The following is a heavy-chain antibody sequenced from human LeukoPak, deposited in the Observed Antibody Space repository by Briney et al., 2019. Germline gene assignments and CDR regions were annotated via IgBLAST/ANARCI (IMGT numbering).Heavy chain of an antibody. V-gene: IGHV3-30-3*01. D-gene: IGHD6-6*01. Sequence: GRPLRLSCAASGFTFSSYAMHWVRQAPGKGLEWVAVISYDGSNKYYADSVKGRFTISRDNSKNTLYLQMNSLRAEDTAVYYCARGRIAAGPYYYYYMDVWGKGTTVTVSS. CDR1: GFTFSSYA. CDR2: ISYDGSNK. CDR3: ARGRIAAGPYYYYYMDV. J-gene: IGHJ6*03.